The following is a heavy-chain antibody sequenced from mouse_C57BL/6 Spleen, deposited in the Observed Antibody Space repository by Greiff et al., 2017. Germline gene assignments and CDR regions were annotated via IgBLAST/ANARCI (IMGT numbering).Heavy chain of an antibody. J-gene: IGHJ2*01. D-gene: IGHD2-4*01. V-gene: IGHV1-74*01. CDR1: GYTFTSYW. Sequence: VQLQQPGAELVKPGASVKVSCKASGYTFTSYWMHWVKQRPGQGLEWIGRIHPSDSDTNYNQKFKGKATLTVDKSSSTAYMQLSSLTSEDSAVYYCAICAYDYFFDYWGQGTTLTVSS. CDR2: IHPSDSDT. CDR3: AICAYDYFFDY.